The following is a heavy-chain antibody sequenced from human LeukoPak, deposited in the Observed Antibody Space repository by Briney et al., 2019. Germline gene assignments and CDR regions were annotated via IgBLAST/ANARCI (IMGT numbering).Heavy chain of an antibody. V-gene: IGHV1-2*02. D-gene: IGHD3-16*02. Sequence: ASVKVSCKTYGYTFSAYHIHWVRQAPGQGLEWMGWMNPKNGDTNCAQRFQGRVTMTGDTSSNTAYMDFNRLTSDDTAVHYCVRDETRSSDNAFDIWGQGTLVTVSS. CDR1: GYTFSAYH. CDR2: MNPKNGDT. CDR3: VRDETRSSDNAFDI. J-gene: IGHJ3*02.